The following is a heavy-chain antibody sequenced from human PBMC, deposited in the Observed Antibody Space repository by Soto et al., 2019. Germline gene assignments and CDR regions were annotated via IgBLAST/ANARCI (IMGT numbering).Heavy chain of an antibody. V-gene: IGHV3-23*01. D-gene: IGHD3-9*01. J-gene: IGHJ5*02. CDR2: ISGSGGST. CDR3: ANYLLTWYYDILTGSP. Sequence: PGGSLRLSCAASGFTFSSYAMSWVRQAPGKGLEWVSAISGSGGSTYYADSVKGRFTISRDNSKNTLYLQMNSLRAEDTAVYYCANYLLTWYYDILTGSPWGQGTLVTVSS. CDR1: GFTFSSYA.